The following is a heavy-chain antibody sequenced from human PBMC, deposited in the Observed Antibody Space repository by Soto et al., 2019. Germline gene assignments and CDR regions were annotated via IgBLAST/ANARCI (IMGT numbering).Heavy chain of an antibody. CDR3: ARQTRRWFDP. V-gene: IGHV3-30-3*01. Sequence: QVQLVESGGGVVQPGRSLRLSCAASGFTFSSYAMHWVRQAPGKGLEWVAVISYDGSNKYYADSVKGRFTISRDNSKNTLYLQMTSLRAEDTAVYYCARQTRRWFDPWGQGTLVTVSS. CDR2: ISYDGSNK. CDR1: GFTFSSYA. J-gene: IGHJ5*02.